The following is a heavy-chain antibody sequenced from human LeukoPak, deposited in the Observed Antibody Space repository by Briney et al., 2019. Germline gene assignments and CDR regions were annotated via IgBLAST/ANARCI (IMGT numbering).Heavy chain of an antibody. V-gene: IGHV4-4*07. CDR2: IHSSGST. CDR3: ARDRCEGYCTSFDS. J-gene: IGHJ5*01. D-gene: IGHD2-8*01. Sequence: SETLSLTCTVSGGSISNYYWSWIRQPAGRGLEWIGRIHSSGSTNYNPSLKSRVTISVDKSKNQFSLRLSSVIAADTAVYFCARDRCEGYCTSFDSWGQGTLVTVSS. CDR1: GGSISNYY.